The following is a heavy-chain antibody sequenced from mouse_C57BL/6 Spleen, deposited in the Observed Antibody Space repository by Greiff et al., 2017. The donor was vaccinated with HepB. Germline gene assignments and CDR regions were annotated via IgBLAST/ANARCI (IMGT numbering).Heavy chain of an antibody. CDR3: ATLGRRYAMDY. J-gene: IGHJ4*01. D-gene: IGHD4-1*01. CDR2: IYPGSGST. Sequence: QVQLKQSGAELVKPGASVKMSCKASGYTFTSYWITWVKQRPGQGLEWIGDIYPGSGSTNYNEKFKSKATLTVDTSSSTAYMQLSSLTSEDSAVYYCATLGRRYAMDYWGQGTSVTVSS. CDR1: GYTFTSYW. V-gene: IGHV1-55*01.